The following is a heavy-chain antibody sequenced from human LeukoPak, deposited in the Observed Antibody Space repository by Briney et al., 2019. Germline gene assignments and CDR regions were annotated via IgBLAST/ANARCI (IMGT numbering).Heavy chain of an antibody. CDR3: ARDYRSSSWYDY. J-gene: IGHJ4*02. V-gene: IGHV3-30-3*01. CDR2: TSYDGSNK. D-gene: IGHD6-13*01. CDR1: GFSFSTYA. Sequence: GRSLRLSCAASGFSFSTYAVHWVRQAPGKGLEWVAVTSYDGSNKYYADSVKGRFSISRDNSKNTLYLQMNSLRAEDTAVYYCARDYRSSSWYDYWGQGTLVTVSS.